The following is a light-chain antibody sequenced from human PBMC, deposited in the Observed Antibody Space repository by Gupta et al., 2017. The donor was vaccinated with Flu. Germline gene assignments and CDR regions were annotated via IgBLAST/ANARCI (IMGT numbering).Light chain of an antibody. J-gene: IGKJ3*01. CDR1: QCINNY. CDR3: HHHYDLPLLA. CDR2: DAS. V-gene: IGKV1-33*01. Sequence: IQLTQTPSSLSASVGDRVTVTCQASQCINNYLYCYQHKPVKDPTLLVYDASNWETGGPSRFSGSGCGREFTLTITSRQQEDFASYYYHHHYDLPLLAFGHGTKVDV.